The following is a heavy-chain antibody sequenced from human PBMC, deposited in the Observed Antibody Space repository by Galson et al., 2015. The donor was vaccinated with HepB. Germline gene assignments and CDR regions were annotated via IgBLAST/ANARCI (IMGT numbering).Heavy chain of an antibody. J-gene: IGHJ1*01. CDR2: ISYDGSNK. CDR1: GFTFSSYA. D-gene: IGHD5-24*01. CDR3: AKDPNSRRWLQSGLPAEYFQH. Sequence: SLRLSCAASGFTFSSYAMHWVRQAPGKGLEWVAVISYDGSNKYYADSVKGRFTISRDNSKNTLYLQMNSLRAEDTAVYYCAKDPNSRRWLQSGLPAEYFQHWGQGTLVTVSS. V-gene: IGHV3-30*04.